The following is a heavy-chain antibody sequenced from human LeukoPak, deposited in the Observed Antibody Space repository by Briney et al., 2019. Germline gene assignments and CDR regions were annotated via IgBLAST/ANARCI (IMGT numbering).Heavy chain of an antibody. D-gene: IGHD4-11*01. V-gene: IGHV3-48*01. Sequence: GGSLRLSCAASGFTFSSYSMNWVRQAPGKGLEWVSYIGSSSSSIIYYADSVKGRFTISRDNAKNTLYLQMNSLRAEDTAVYYCAKDRPRFSNSRRQFDYWGQGTLVTVSS. J-gene: IGHJ4*02. CDR1: GFTFSSYS. CDR2: IGSSSSSII. CDR3: AKDRPRFSNSRRQFDY.